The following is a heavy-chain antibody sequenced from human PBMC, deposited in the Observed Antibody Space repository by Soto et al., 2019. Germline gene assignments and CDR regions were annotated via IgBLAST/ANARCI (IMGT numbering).Heavy chain of an antibody. CDR2: IIDSGGST. V-gene: IGHV3-23*01. J-gene: IGHJ6*02. CDR1: GFTFSSCA. Sequence: EVQLLESGGGLVQPGGSLRLSCAASGFTFSSCAMGWVRQAPGKGVEWVSDIIDSGGSTYYADAVKGRFTISRDNSKSTLYLQMNSLRAEDTALYYCAKGRSYYYYYGVDVWGQGTTVTVSS. CDR3: AKGRSYYYYYGVDV.